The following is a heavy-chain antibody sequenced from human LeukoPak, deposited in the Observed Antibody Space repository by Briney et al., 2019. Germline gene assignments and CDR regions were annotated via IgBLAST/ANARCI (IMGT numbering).Heavy chain of an antibody. J-gene: IGHJ5*02. D-gene: IGHD6-19*01. CDR2: FDPEDGET. Sequence: ASVKVSCKVSGYTRTELSMHWVRQAPGKGLEWMGGFDPEDGETIYAQKFQGRVTMTEDTSTDTAYMELSSLRSEDTAVYYCATAPKSSSGWGFDPWGQGTLVTVSS. CDR3: ATAPKSSSGWGFDP. CDR1: GYTRTELS. V-gene: IGHV1-24*01.